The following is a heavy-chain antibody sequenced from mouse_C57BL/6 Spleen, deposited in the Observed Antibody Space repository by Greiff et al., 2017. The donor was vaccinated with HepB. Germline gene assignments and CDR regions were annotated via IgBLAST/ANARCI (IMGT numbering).Heavy chain of an antibody. V-gene: IGHV1-64*01. CDR1: GYTFTSYW. Sequence: QVQLQQPGAELVKPGASVKLSCKASGYTFTSYWMHWVKQRPGQGLEWIGMIHPNSGSTNYNEKLKSKATLTVDKSSSTAYMQLSILTSEDSAVYYCARGDYGSSHYAMDYWGQGTSVTVSS. D-gene: IGHD1-1*01. CDR2: IHPNSGST. CDR3: ARGDYGSSHYAMDY. J-gene: IGHJ4*01.